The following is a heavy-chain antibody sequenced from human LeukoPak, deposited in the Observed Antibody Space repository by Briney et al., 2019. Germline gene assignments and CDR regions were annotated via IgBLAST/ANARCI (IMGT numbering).Heavy chain of an antibody. CDR3: ARVSSSWYQDYYYMDV. V-gene: IGHV1-18*01. CDR1: GYTFTSYG. Sequence: ASVKVSCKASGYTFTSYGISWVRQAPGQGLEWMGWISAYNGNTNYAQKLQGRVTMTTDTSTSTAYMELRSLRSDDTAVYYCARVSSSWYQDYYYMDVWGKGTTVTISS. J-gene: IGHJ6*03. CDR2: ISAYNGNT. D-gene: IGHD6-13*01.